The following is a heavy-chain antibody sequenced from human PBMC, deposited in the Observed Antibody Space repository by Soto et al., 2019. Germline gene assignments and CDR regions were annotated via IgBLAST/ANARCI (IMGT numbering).Heavy chain of an antibody. V-gene: IGHV4-34*01. CDR1: GGSFSGYY. CDR3: ARQHVEAITIAHDVPFDP. J-gene: IGHJ5*02. D-gene: IGHD3-3*01. Sequence: PSETLSLTCAVYGGSFSGYYWSWIRQPPGKGREWIGEINHSGSTNYNPSLKSRVTISVDTSKNQFSLKLSSVTAADTAVYYCARQHVEAITIAHDVPFDPWGQGTLVTVSS. CDR2: INHSGST.